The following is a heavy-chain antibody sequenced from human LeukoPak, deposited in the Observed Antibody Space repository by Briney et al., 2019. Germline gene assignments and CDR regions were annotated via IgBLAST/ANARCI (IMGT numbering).Heavy chain of an antibody. Sequence: GGSLRLSCAASGFTFSKDWMTWVRQAPGKGLEWVANIKEDGSEKYYVDSVKGRFTISRDNAKNSLYLQMNSLRVEDTAVYYCARDILWFGDQGTLVTVSS. CDR1: GFTFSKDW. CDR3: ARDILWF. J-gene: IGHJ4*02. D-gene: IGHD3-10*01. CDR2: IKEDGSEK. V-gene: IGHV3-7*01.